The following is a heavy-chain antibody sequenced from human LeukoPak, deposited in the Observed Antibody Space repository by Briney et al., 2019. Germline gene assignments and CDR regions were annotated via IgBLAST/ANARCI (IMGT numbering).Heavy chain of an antibody. D-gene: IGHD3-3*01. CDR2: ISGSGGST. CDR1: GFTFSSYA. J-gene: IGHJ6*02. Sequence: GGSLRLSCAASGFTFSSYAMSWVRQAPGKGLEWVSAISGSGGSTYYADPVKGRFTISRDNSKNTLYLQMNSLRAEDTAVYYCAKGPLSDFGVVIIIDYYYGMDVWGQGTTVTVSS. V-gene: IGHV3-23*01. CDR3: AKGPLSDFGVVIIIDYYYGMDV.